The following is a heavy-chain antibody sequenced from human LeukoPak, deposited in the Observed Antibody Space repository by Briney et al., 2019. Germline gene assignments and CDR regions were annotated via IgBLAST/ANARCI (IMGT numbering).Heavy chain of an antibody. CDR3: ARAAGGYSTNRFDY. CDR2: ISYDGSNK. J-gene: IGHJ4*02. CDR1: GFTFSSYA. Sequence: GRSLRLSCAASGFTFSSYAMHWVRQAPGKGLEWVAVISYDGSNKYYADSVKGRFTISRDNSKNTLYLQMNSLRAEDTAVYYCARAAGGYSTNRFDYWGQGTLVTVSS. D-gene: IGHD5-12*01. V-gene: IGHV3-30-3*01.